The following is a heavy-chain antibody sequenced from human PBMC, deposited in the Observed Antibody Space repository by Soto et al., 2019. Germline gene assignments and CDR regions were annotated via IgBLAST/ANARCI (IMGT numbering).Heavy chain of an antibody. D-gene: IGHD1-26*01. J-gene: IGHJ4*02. Sequence: PVGSLRLSCVGSGFTFSKYGMHWVRQPPGKGLEWVALISDDGDKRYYADSVRGRLIISRDNSKDTLYLQMNSLGPDDTAVYFCAKARVRIVGANSFDYWGQGTPVTVSS. CDR1: GFTFSKYG. CDR3: AKARVRIVGANSFDY. CDR2: ISDDGDKR. V-gene: IGHV3-30*18.